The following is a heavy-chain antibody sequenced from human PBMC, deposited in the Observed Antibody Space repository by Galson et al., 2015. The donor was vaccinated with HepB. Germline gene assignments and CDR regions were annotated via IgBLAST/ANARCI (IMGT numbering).Heavy chain of an antibody. CDR2: IYHSEIT. V-gene: IGHV4-4*02. Sequence: ETLSLTCTVSGGSISSDNWWSWVRQPPGKGLEWIGEIYHSEITNYNPSLKSRVSMSVDKSENQFSLKVNSVTAADTAVYHCARQLPVPPKHDYFDYWGQGTLVTVSS. CDR1: GGSISSDNW. CDR3: ARQLPVPPKHDYFDY. J-gene: IGHJ4*02. D-gene: IGHD1-26*01.